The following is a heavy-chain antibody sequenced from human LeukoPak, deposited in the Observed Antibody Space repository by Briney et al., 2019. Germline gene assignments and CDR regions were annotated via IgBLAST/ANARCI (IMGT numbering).Heavy chain of an antibody. CDR2: IYYSGST. CDR1: GDSISTSSYY. CDR3: ARHKDYYYSYMDV. J-gene: IGHJ6*03. Sequence: PSETLSLTCSVSGDSISTSSYYWGWIRQPPGKGLEWIGTIYYSGSTYYNPSLTSRVTISVDTSKNQFSLKLSSVTAADTAVYYCARHKDYYYSYMDVWGKGTTVTVSS. V-gene: IGHV4-39*01.